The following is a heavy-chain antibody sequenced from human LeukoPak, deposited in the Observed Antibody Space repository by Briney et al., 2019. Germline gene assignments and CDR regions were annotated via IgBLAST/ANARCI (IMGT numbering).Heavy chain of an antibody. V-gene: IGHV1-69*06. D-gene: IGHD6-13*01. Sequence: APVKVSCKASGGTFSSYAISWVRQAPGQGLEWMGGIIPIFGTANYAQKFQGRVTITADKSTSTAYMELSSLRSEDTAVYYCARDHDTAAAGPPFYYYYYGMDVWGQGTTVTVSS. CDR2: IIPIFGTA. CDR3: ARDHDTAAAGPPFYYYYYGMDV. J-gene: IGHJ6*02. CDR1: GGTFSSYA.